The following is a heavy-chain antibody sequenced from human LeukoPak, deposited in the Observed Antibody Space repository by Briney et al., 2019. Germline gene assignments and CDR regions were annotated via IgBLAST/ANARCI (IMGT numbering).Heavy chain of an antibody. V-gene: IGHV3-30*03. J-gene: IGHJ4*02. CDR1: GFTFSSYG. CDR3: AAGTTFLTD. D-gene: IGHD1-1*01. Sequence: PGGSLRLSCAASGFTFSSYGMHWVRQAPGKGLEWVAVISYDGSNKYYADSVKGRFTISRDNSKNTLYLQMNSLRAEDTAVYYCAAGTTFLTDWGQGTLVTVSS. CDR2: ISYDGSNK.